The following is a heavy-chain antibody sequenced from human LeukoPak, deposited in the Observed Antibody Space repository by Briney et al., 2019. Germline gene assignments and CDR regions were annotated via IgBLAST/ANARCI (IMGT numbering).Heavy chain of an antibody. D-gene: IGHD6-13*01. Sequence: GGSLRLSCAASGFTFSSYSMSWVRQAPGKGLEWVSSISSSSSYIYYADSVKGRFTISRDNPKNAQYLQMSSLRAEDTAVYYCAKAIAATGRWWIFDYWGQGTLVTVSS. J-gene: IGHJ4*02. CDR3: AKAIAATGRWWIFDY. CDR1: GFTFSSYS. V-gene: IGHV3-21*04. CDR2: ISSSSSYI.